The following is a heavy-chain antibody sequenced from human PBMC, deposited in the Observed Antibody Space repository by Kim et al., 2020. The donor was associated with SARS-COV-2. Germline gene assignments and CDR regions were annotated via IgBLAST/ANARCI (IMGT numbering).Heavy chain of an antibody. Sequence: GSTSYAQKFQGGVTMTRDTSTSTVYMELSSLRSEDTAVYYCASFSGFSDYWGQGTLVTVSS. CDR3: ASFSGFSDY. CDR2: GST. J-gene: IGHJ4*02. V-gene: IGHV1-46*01. D-gene: IGHD3-22*01.